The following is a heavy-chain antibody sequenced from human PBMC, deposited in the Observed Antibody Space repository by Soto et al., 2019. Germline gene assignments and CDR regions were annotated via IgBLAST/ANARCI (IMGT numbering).Heavy chain of an antibody. CDR1: GYIFTNYA. CDR2: INGGNGNT. J-gene: IGHJ4*02. V-gene: IGHV1-3*01. Sequence: GASVKVSCKASGYIFTNYAMHWVRQAPGQRLEWMGWINGGNGNTKYSQKFQDRATITRDTSASTAHIELSSLRSEDTAVYYCARDGVAAGNINFDYWGQGTLVTVSS. D-gene: IGHD6-25*01. CDR3: ARDGVAAGNINFDY.